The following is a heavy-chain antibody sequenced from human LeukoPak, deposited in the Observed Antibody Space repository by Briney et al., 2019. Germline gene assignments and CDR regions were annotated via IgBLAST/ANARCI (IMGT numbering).Heavy chain of an antibody. CDR1: GGSISSGGYY. CDR2: IYYSGST. Sequence: SQTLSLTCTVSGGSISSGGYYRSWIRQHPGKGLEWIGYIYYSGSTYYNPSLKSRVTISVDTSKNQFSLKLSSVTAADTAVYYCARDHYYDSSGYYSGYYYYMDVWGKGTTVTVSS. CDR3: ARDHYYDSSGYYSGYYYYMDV. J-gene: IGHJ6*03. D-gene: IGHD3-22*01. V-gene: IGHV4-31*03.